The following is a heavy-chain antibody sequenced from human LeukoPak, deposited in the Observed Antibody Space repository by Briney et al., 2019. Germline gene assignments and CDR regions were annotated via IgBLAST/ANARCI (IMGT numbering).Heavy chain of an antibody. V-gene: IGHV4-59*12. J-gene: IGHJ6*03. D-gene: IGHD2-2*01. CDR3: ARDKGVRTPNYYYYYYMDV. CDR1: GGSISSYY. CDR2: IYYSGST. Sequence: PSETLSLTCTVSGGSISSYYWSWIRQPPGKGLEWIGYIYYSGSTNYNPSLKSRVTISVDTSKNQFSLKLSSVTAADTAVYYCARDKGVRTPNYYYYYYMDVWGKGTTVTVSS.